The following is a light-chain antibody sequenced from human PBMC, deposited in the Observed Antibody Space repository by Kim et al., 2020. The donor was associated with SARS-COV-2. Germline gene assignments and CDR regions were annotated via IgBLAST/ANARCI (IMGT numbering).Light chain of an antibody. V-gene: IGLV1-44*01. J-gene: IGLJ1*01. CDR3: AAWDDSLNIYV. CDR2: SNN. Sequence: GQRFTISCSGRSSNIGGKTVNWYQQVPGTAPKLLIYSNNQRPSGVPDRFSGSKSGTSASLAISGLQSEDEADYYCAAWDDSLNIYVFGSGTKVTVL. CDR1: SSNIGGKT.